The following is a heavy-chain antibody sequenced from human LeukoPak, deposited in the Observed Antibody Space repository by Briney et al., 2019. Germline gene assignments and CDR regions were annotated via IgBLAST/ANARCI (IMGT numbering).Heavy chain of an antibody. V-gene: IGHV3-48*04. Sequence: PGGSLRLSCAASGFTFSSYGMSWVRQAPGKGLEWVSYISSSGSTIYYADSVKGRFTISRDNAKNSLYLQMNSLRAEDTAVYYCARDTYGGWYYFDYWGQGALVTVSS. J-gene: IGHJ4*02. D-gene: IGHD4-23*01. CDR2: ISSSGSTI. CDR1: GFTFSSYG. CDR3: ARDTYGGWYYFDY.